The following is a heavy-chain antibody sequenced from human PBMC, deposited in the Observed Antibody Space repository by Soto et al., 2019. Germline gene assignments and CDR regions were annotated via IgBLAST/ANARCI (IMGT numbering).Heavy chain of an antibody. J-gene: IGHJ4*02. CDR1: GFTFSSYG. D-gene: IGHD3-10*01. CDR2: ISYDGSNK. Sequence: LRLSCAASGFTFSSYGMHWVRQAPGKGLEWVAVISYDGSNKYYADSVKGRFTISRDNSKNTLYLQMNSLRAEDTAVYYCAKLPHNYYGSGSYYAFDYWGQGTLVTVSS. V-gene: IGHV3-30*18. CDR3: AKLPHNYYGSGSYYAFDY.